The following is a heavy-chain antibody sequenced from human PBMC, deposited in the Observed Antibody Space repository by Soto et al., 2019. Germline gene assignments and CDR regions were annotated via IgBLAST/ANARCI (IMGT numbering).Heavy chain of an antibody. D-gene: IGHD6-19*01. Sequence: ASVKFSCKASGYTFTGYHIYWVRQAPGQGLEWMGWINPNSAGTNYAQKFQGRVTVTRDTSFSTSYLELSRLNSDDTAVYYCARVRSGWSSSYHGMDVWGQGTTVTVSS. CDR1: GYTFTGYH. J-gene: IGHJ6*02. V-gene: IGHV1-2*02. CDR3: ARVRSGWSSSYHGMDV. CDR2: INPNSAGT.